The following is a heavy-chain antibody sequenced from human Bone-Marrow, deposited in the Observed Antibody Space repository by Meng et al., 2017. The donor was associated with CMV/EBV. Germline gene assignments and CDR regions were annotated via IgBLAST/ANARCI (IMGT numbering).Heavy chain of an antibody. J-gene: IGHJ4*02. CDR1: GFTFSSYD. D-gene: IGHD3-3*01. CDR2: IGTAGDT. CDR3: ARDRPLRFLEWLSRPTLDY. Sequence: LSLTCAACGFTFSSYDMHWVRQATGKGLEWVSAIGTAGDTYYPGSVKGQFTISRENAKNSLYLQMNSLRAGDTAVYYCARDRPLRFLEWLSRPTLDYWGQGTLVTVSS. V-gene: IGHV3-13*03.